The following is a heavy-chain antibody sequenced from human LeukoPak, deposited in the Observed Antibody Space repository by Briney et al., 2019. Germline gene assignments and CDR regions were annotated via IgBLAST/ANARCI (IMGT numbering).Heavy chain of an antibody. CDR1: GGSIGSYY. CDR3: AREYCGGDCYSP. D-gene: IGHD2-21*02. V-gene: IGHV4-59*01. Sequence: SETLSLTCTVSGGSIGSYYWSWIRQPPGKGLEWIGYIYYSGSTNYNPSLKSRVTISVDTSKNQFSLKLSSVTAADTAVYYCAREYCGGDCYSPWGQGTLVTVSS. J-gene: IGHJ5*02. CDR2: IYYSGST.